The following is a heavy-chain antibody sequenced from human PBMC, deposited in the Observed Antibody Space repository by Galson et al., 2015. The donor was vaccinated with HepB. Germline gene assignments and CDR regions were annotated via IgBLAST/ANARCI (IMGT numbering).Heavy chain of an antibody. J-gene: IGHJ4*02. D-gene: IGHD3-22*01. CDR2: ISSSGGIIK. CDR3: ARERVGDSSGYLAY. CDR1: GFTFSGYE. Sequence: SLRLSCAGSGFTFSGYEMNWVRQAPGKGLEWIAYISSSGGIIKYYADSVKGRFTISRDNAKNSVYLQTDSLRGEDTAVYFCARERVGDSSGYLAYWGQGTPVTVSS. V-gene: IGHV3-48*03.